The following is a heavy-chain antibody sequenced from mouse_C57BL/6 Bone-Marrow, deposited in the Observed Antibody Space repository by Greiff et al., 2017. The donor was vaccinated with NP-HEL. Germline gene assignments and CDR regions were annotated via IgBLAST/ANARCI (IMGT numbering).Heavy chain of an antibody. CDR2: IDPETGGT. D-gene: IGHD2-12*01. J-gene: IGHJ2*01. Sequence: VQLQQSGAELVRPGASVTLSCKASGYTFTDYEMHWVKQTPVHGLEWIGAIDPETGGTAYNQKFKGKAILTADKSSSTAYMELRSLTSEDSAVYYYTGCYDDFDYWGQGTTLTVSS. V-gene: IGHV1-15*01. CDR3: TGCYDDFDY. CDR1: GYTFTDYE.